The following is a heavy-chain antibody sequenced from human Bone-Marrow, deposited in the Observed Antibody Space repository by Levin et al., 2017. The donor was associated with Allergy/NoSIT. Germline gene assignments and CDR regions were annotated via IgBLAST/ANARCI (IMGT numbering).Heavy chain of an antibody. V-gene: IGHV2-70*01. D-gene: IGHD4-17*01. CDR1: GFSLNTPEMC. J-gene: IGHJ4*02. Sequence: SGPTLVKPTQTLTLTCTFSGFSLNTPEMCVSWIRQPPGKAPEWLSLIDWDDAKYYSTSIETRVTISKDTSKNQVVLTMTNMDPVDTGTYYCARMPNCNYGPTGIDYWGQGTLVTVSS. CDR3: ARMPNCNYGPTGIDY. CDR2: IDWDDAK.